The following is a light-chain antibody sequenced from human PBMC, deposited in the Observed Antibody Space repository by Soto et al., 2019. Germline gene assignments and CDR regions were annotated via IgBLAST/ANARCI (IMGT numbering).Light chain of an antibody. J-gene: IGLJ3*02. CDR2: NTN. V-gene: IGLV8-61*01. CDR1: SGSVSTNSY. CDR3: VLYMGSGSWV. Sequence: QTVVTQEPSFSVSPGGTVTLTCGLSSGSVSTNSYPSWYQQTPGQTPRTLIYNTNTRSSGVPDRFSGPILGNKAALTITGAQADDESDYYCVLYMGSGSWVFGGGTKLTVL.